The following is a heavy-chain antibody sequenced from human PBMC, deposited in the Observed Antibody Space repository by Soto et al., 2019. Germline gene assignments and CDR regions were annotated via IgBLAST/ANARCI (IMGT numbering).Heavy chain of an antibody. CDR1: GFTVSSYA. CDR2: ISGGGGNT. Sequence: EVQLLESGGGLVQPGGSLRLSCAASGFTVSSYAMSWVRQTPGKGLEWVSGISGGGGNTYYADSVTGRFTISRDNSRNTLYLQMNSLGAADTAIYYCAKDRGAGGRFSGIAVAGIPSWGQGTLVTVSS. CDR3: AKDRGAGGRFSGIAVAGIPS. D-gene: IGHD6-19*01. V-gene: IGHV3-23*01. J-gene: IGHJ5*02.